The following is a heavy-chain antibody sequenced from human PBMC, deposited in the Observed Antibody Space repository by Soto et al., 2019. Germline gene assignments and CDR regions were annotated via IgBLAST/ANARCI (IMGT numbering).Heavy chain of an antibody. D-gene: IGHD3-10*01. Sequence: QVRLVQSGAEVKKPGASVKVSCKASGYTFSSYGMNWVRQAPGQGLEWMGWISAYNGNTKYAQNLQGRVTMTTDTSTSTAYMELRSLRSDGTAVYYCARDLSDSGGFDPWGQGTLVTVSS. J-gene: IGHJ5*02. V-gene: IGHV1-18*04. CDR2: ISAYNGNT. CDR1: GYTFSSYG. CDR3: ARDLSDSGGFDP.